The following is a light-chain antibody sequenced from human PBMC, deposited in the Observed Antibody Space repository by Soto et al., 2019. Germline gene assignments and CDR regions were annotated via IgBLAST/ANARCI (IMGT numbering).Light chain of an antibody. CDR2: SNN. J-gene: IGLJ7*01. Sequence: QLVLPQPPSASGTPGQRVTISCSGSSSNIGSNTVNWYQQLPGTAPKLLIYSNNQRPSGVPDRFSGSKSGTSASLAISGLQSEDEADYYCAAWDDSLNGAVFGGGTQLTVL. V-gene: IGLV1-44*01. CDR3: AAWDDSLNGAV. CDR1: SSNIGSNT.